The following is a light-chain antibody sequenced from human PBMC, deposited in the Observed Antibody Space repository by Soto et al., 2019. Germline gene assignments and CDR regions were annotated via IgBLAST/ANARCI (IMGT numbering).Light chain of an antibody. J-gene: IGKJ4*02. Sequence: DIQVIQSPSSLSASVGDRVIITCRAKMRISNYLNWYQQKPGKAPKLLISGASTLQSGVPSRFSGSGSGADFTPTISSLQPDDSATSYCQQRHSTPLSFDGGTKLEIK. CDR2: GAS. V-gene: IGKV1-39*01. CDR1: MRISNY. CDR3: QQRHSTPLS.